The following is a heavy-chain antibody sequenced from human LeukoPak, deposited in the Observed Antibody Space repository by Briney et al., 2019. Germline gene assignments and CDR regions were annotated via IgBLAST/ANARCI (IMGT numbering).Heavy chain of an antibody. Sequence: GGSLRLSCTASGFTFGDYAMSWFRQAPGKGLEWVGFIRSKAYGGTTEYAASVKGRFTISSDDSKSIAYLQMNSLKTEDTAVYYCTRASRKYCSGGSCYFMGAFDIWGQGTMVTVSS. D-gene: IGHD2-15*01. CDR3: TRASRKYCSGGSCYFMGAFDI. CDR1: GFTFGDYA. CDR2: IRSKAYGGTT. V-gene: IGHV3-49*03. J-gene: IGHJ3*02.